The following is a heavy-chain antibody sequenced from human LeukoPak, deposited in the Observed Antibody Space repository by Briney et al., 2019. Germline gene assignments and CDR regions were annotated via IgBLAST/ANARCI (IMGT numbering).Heavy chain of an antibody. CDR2: INQDGSDK. J-gene: IGHJ4*02. D-gene: IGHD2-21*01. V-gene: IGHV3-7*05. CDR3: AINVLGGGDY. Sequence: AGSLRLSCAASGFTFSHYWMSWFRQAPGKGLEWVANINQDGSDKYSVDSVKGRFTISRDNAKNSLYLQMNSLRAEDTAVYYCAINVLGGGDYWGRGDLVTVPS. CDR1: GFTFSHYW.